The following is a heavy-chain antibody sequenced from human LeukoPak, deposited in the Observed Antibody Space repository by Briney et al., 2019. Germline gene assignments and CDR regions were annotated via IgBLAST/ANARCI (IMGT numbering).Heavy chain of an antibody. CDR1: GYTFTSYY. Sequence: GASVKVSCKASGYTFTSYYMHWVRQAPGQVLEWVGRINPYGGNTSYAQKFQGRVTMTRDTSTKTLYMELSSLTSEDMAVYYCARGDGSSWAKEFDFWGQGTLVTVSS. CDR3: ARGDGSSWAKEFDF. D-gene: IGHD6-13*01. J-gene: IGHJ4*02. CDR2: INPYGGNT. V-gene: IGHV1-46*01.